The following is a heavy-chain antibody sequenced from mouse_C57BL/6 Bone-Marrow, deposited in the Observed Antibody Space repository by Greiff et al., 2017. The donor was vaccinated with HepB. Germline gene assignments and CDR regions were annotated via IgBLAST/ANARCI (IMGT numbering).Heavy chain of an antibody. J-gene: IGHJ4*01. V-gene: IGHV2-9-1*01. Sequence: VQLVESGPGLVAPSQSLSITCTVSGFSLTSYAISWVRQPPGKGLEWLGVIWTGGGTNYNSALKSRLSISKDNSKSQVFLKMNSLQTDDTARYYCARNSLLTTVVAGDAMDYWGQGTSVTVSS. CDR1: GFSLTSYA. CDR3: ARNSLLTTVVAGDAMDY. CDR2: IWTGGGT. D-gene: IGHD1-1*01.